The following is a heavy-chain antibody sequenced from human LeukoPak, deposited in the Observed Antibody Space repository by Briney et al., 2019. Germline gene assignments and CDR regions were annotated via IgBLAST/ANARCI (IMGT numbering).Heavy chain of an antibody. Sequence: PSETLSLTCTVSGGSISSGSYYWSWIRQPAGKGLEWIGRIYTSGSTNYNPSLKGRVTISVDTSKNQFSLKLSSVTAADTAVYYCARGSYYGSGSHFDYWGQGTLVTVSS. CDR2: IYTSGST. J-gene: IGHJ4*02. CDR1: GGSISSGSYY. D-gene: IGHD3-10*01. CDR3: ARGSYYGSGSHFDY. V-gene: IGHV4-61*02.